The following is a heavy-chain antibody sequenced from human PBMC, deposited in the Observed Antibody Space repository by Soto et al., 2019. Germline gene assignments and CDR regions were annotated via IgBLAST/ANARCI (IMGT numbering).Heavy chain of an antibody. D-gene: IGHD6-13*01. CDR3: TRPRGSSSSWYSGIFDY. CDR2: IRSKAYGGTT. J-gene: IGHJ4*02. CDR1: GFTFGDYA. V-gene: IGHV3-49*05. Sequence: EVQLVESGGGLVKPGRSLRLSCTASGFTFGDYAMSWFRQAPGKGLEWVGFIRSKAYGGTTEYAASVKGRFTISRDDYKSIAHLQMNSLKTEDTAVYYCTRPRGSSSSWYSGIFDYWGQGTLVTVSS.